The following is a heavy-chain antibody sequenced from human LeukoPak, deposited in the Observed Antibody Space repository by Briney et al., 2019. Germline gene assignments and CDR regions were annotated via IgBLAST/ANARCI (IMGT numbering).Heavy chain of an antibody. CDR2: IYYSGST. J-gene: IGHJ4*02. CDR3: ARSQGGRPSFDY. V-gene: IGHV4-59*01. Sequence: SETLSLTCTVSGGSISSYYWSWIRQPPGKGLEWIGYIYYSGSTNYNPSLKSRVTISVDTSKNQFSLKLSSVTAADTAVYYCARSQGGRPSFDYWGQGTLVTVSS. D-gene: IGHD3-16*01. CDR1: GGSISSYY.